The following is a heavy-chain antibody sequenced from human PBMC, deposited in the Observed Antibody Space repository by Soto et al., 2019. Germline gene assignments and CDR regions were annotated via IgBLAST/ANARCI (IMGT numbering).Heavy chain of an antibody. D-gene: IGHD3-3*01. J-gene: IGHJ4*02. Sequence: QVQLVQSGAEVKAPGSAVKVSCKAPADSFSSYGISWVRQATGQGLEWMGGIIPIFGTTNYAEKFQGRVTITAVEYTNTAYMELSSLRSEDKALYYCARVFPDGWVEPGVVRGYLDTWGRGTLVTVSS. CDR1: ADSFSSYG. V-gene: IGHV1-69*01. CDR2: IIPIFGTT. CDR3: ARVFPDGWVEPGVVRGYLDT.